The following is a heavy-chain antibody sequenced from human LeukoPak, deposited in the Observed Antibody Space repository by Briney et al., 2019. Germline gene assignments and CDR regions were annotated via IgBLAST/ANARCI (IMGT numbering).Heavy chain of an antibody. J-gene: IGHJ1*01. V-gene: IGHV1-2*02. CDR3: AREYSASEH. D-gene: IGHD4-11*01. Sequence: ASVKVSCKASGYTFVGYYLHWVRQAPGQGLEWMAWIDHSTGNTHYAQKFQGRITVTRDTSISTTYMELSWLTSDDTALYYCAREYSASEHWGQGTLVTVSS. CDR2: IDHSTGNT. CDR1: GYTFVGYY.